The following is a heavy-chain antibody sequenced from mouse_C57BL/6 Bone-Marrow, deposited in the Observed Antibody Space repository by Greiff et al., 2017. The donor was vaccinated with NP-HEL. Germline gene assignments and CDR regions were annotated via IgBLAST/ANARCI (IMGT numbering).Heavy chain of an antibody. J-gene: IGHJ2*01. D-gene: IGHD1-1*01. CDR2: ISDGGSYT. V-gene: IGHV5-4*01. Sequence: EVQLVESGGGLVKPGGSLKLSCAASGFTFSSYAMSWVRQTPEKRLEWVATISDGGSYTYYPDNVKGRFTISRDNAKNNLYLQMSHLKSEDTAMYYFARGTTVVAYYFDYWGQGTTLTVSS. CDR3: ARGTTVVAYYFDY. CDR1: GFTFSSYA.